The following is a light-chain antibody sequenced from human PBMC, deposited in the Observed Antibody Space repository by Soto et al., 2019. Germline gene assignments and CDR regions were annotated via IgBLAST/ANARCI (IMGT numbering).Light chain of an antibody. J-gene: IGKJ1*01. V-gene: IGKV1-5*02. CDR2: DAS. CDR3: QHYNSYPWT. Sequence: DVQMTQSPSTLSASIGDRVTIICRASQTISSLLAWYQQKPGKAPKLLIFDASGLESGVPSRFSGSGSGTEFTLTISSLQPDDFATYYCQHYNSYPWTFGQGTKVDIK. CDR1: QTISSL.